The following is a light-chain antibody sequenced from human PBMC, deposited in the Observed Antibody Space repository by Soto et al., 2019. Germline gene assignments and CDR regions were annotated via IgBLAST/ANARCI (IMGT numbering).Light chain of an antibody. CDR1: SGDSNYN. CDR2: VGTGGIVG. CDR3: GADHGSGGNFEWV. J-gene: IGLJ2*01. Sequence: QTVVTQPPSASASLGASVTLTCTVSSGDSNYNVDWYQQRPGQGPRLVMRVGTGGIVGSKGDGIPDGFSVLGSGLNRYLTTKNIQEEDESDYDGGADHGSGGNFEWVFGGGTKLTVL. V-gene: IGLV9-49*01.